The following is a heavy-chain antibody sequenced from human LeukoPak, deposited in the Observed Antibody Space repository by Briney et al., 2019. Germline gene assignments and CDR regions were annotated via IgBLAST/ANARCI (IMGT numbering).Heavy chain of an antibody. CDR3: ASPDTRAPYYYGMDV. J-gene: IGHJ6*02. CDR2: INPNSGGT. Sequence: ASVKLSCKASGYTFTVYYMHWVRQAPGQGLEWMGWINPNSGGTNYTQKFQGRVTMTRDTSISTAYMELSSLRSDDTAVYYCASPDTRAPYYYGMDVWGQGTTVTVSS. V-gene: IGHV1-2*02. CDR1: GYTFTVYY.